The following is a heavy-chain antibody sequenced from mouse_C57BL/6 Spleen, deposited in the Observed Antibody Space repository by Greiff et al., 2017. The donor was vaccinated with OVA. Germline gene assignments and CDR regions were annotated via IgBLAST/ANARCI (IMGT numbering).Heavy chain of an antibody. CDR1: GYAFSSSW. J-gene: IGHJ4*01. CDR3: ARSLAQAGAMDY. Sequence: VQLVESGPELVKPGASVKISCKASGYAFSSSWMNWVKQRPGKGLEWIGRIYPGDGDTNYNGKFKGKATLTADKSSSTAYMQLSSLTSEDSAVYFCARSLAQAGAMDYWGQGTSVTVSS. D-gene: IGHD3-2*02. CDR2: IYPGDGDT. V-gene: IGHV1-82*01.